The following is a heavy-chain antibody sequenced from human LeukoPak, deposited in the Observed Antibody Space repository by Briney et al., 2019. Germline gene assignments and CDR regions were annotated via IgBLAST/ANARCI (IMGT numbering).Heavy chain of an antibody. CDR2: ISSSSSYI. CDR3: ARVTVGATSYYFDY. V-gene: IGHV3-21*01. CDR1: GFTFSSYS. J-gene: IGHJ4*02. Sequence: GRSLRLSCAASGFTFSSYSMNWVRQAPGKGLEWVSSISSSSSYIYYADSVKGRFTISRDNAKNSLYLQMNSLRAEDTAVYYCARVTVGATSYYFDYWGQGTLVTVSS. D-gene: IGHD1-26*01.